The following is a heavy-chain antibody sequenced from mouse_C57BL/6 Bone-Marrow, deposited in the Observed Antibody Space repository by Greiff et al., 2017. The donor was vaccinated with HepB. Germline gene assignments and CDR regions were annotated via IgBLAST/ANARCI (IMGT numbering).Heavy chain of an antibody. CDR2: IYPRSGNT. D-gene: IGHD1-1*01. CDR1: GYTFTSYG. CDR3: AREEAYYGSKGDY. Sequence: QVQLKESGAELARPGASVKLSCKASGYTFTSYGISWVKQRTGQGLEWIGEIYPRSGNTYYNEKFKGKATLTADKSSSTAYMELRSLTSEDSAVYFCAREEAYYGSKGDYWGQGTSVTVSS. J-gene: IGHJ4*01. V-gene: IGHV1-81*01.